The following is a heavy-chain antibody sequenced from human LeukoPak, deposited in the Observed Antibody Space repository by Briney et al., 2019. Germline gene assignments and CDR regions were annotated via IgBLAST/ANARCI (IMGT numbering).Heavy chain of an antibody. CDR2: IYSGGST. CDR1: GFTVSSNY. V-gene: IGHV3-66*01. Sequence: GGSLRLSCADSGFTVSSNYMRWVRQAPGKGLEWVSVIYSGGSTHYADSVKGRFTISRDNAKNSLYLQMNSLRAEDTAVYYCARKAWGWSFDIWGQGTMVTVSS. CDR3: ARKAWGWSFDI. J-gene: IGHJ3*02. D-gene: IGHD1-26*01.